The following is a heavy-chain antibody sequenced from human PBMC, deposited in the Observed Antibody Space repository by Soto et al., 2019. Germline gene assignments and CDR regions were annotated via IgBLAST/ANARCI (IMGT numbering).Heavy chain of an antibody. D-gene: IGHD6-19*01. V-gene: IGHV2-5*01. J-gene: IGHJ4*02. Sequence: QITLKESGPTLVKPTETLTLTCTFSGFSLSTSGVGVGWIRQPPGKALEWLALIHWNNDKLYSPSLKTRLSITKDTSKSQVVLTMTSMDPVDTATYFCARRYASGWLFDYFDHWGQGTLVTVSS. CDR3: ARRYASGWLFDYFDH. CDR2: IHWNNDK. CDR1: GFSLSTSGVG.